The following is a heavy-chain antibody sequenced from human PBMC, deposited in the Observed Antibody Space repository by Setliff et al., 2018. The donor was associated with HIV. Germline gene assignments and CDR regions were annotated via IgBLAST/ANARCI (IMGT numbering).Heavy chain of an antibody. CDR3: ARPGICGKPACYYASFDI. CDR2: IHYNDGKT. D-gene: IGHD2-21*02. V-gene: IGHV4-34*01. J-gene: IGHJ3*02. Sequence: PSETLSLTCAVYGQSISGYYWSWIRQPPGKGLEFIGSIHYNDGKTYYNAALRSRVTISADTSKNQFSLKLNSVTAADTAMYYCARPGICGKPACYYASFDIWGQGTMVTVS. CDR1: GQSISGYY.